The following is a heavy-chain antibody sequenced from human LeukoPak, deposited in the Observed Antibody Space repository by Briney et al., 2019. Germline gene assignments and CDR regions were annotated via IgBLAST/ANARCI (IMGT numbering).Heavy chain of an antibody. V-gene: IGHV3-11*04. J-gene: IGHJ4*02. CDR2: ISTSGSST. Sequence: KPGGSLRLSCAASGFTFSDYYMTWIRQGPGKGLEWVSYISTSGSSTYYADSVEGRFTISRDNAKNSLYLQMNSLRPEVTALYYCARDSGGGYFDFWGQGTLVTVSS. CDR3: ARDSGGGYFDF. CDR1: GFTFSDYY. D-gene: IGHD6-25*01.